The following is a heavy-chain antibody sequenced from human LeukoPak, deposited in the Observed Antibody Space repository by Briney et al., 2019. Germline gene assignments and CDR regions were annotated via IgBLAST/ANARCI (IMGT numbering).Heavy chain of an antibody. D-gene: IGHD2-2*01. J-gene: IGHJ4*02. V-gene: IGHV1-2*02. Sequence: ASVKVSCKASGYTFTGYYMHWVRQAPGQGLEWRGWINPNSGGTNYAQKFQGRVTMTRDTSISTAYMELSRLRSDDTAVYYCATSRGYCSSTSCRDDYYFDYWGQGTLVTVSS. CDR2: INPNSGGT. CDR3: ATSRGYCSSTSCRDDYYFDY. CDR1: GYTFTGYY.